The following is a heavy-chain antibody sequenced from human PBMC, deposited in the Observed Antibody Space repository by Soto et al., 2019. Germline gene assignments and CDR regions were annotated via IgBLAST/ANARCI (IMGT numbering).Heavy chain of an antibody. V-gene: IGHV4-59*12. CDR2: IDNSGGT. Sequence: SETLSLTCSVSSVSISNYKWSWIRQTPGKGLEWIGYIDNSGGTSYNPSLRSRVTMSVGTSPKQFSLRLTSVTAADTAVYYCASAGGSGAVAADYWGQGTLVTVSS. J-gene: IGHJ4*02. CDR3: ASAGGSGAVAADY. CDR1: SVSISNYK. D-gene: IGHD6-19*01.